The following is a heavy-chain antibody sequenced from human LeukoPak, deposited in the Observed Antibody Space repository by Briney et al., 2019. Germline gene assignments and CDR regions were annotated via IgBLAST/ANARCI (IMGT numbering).Heavy chain of an antibody. CDR1: GFTFSGSA. D-gene: IGHD3-10*01. J-gene: IGHJ4*02. CDR3: TSRITMVRGVIKLDY. V-gene: IGHV3-73*01. Sequence: PGGSLRLSCAASGFTFSGSAMHWVRQASGKGLEWVGRIRSKANSYATAYAASVKGRFTISRDDSKNTAYLQMNSLKTEDTAVYYCTSRITMVRGVIKLDYWGQGTLVTVSS. CDR2: IRSKANSYAT.